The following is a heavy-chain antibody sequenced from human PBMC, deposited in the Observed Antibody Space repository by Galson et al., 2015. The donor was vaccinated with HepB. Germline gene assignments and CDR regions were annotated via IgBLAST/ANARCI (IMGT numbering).Heavy chain of an antibody. CDR3: IVPAASGWGRGFDY. J-gene: IGHJ4*02. CDR2: MNPNSGNT. Sequence: SVKVSCKASGYTFTSYDINWVRQATGQGLEWMGWMNPNSGNTGYAQKFQGRVTMTRNTSISTAYMELSSLRSEDTAVYYCIVPAASGWGRGFDYWGQGTLVTVSS. D-gene: IGHD2-2*01. V-gene: IGHV1-8*01. CDR1: GYTFTSYD.